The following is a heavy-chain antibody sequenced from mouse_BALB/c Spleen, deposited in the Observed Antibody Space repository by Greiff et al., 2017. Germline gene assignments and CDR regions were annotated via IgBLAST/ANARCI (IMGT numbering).Heavy chain of an antibody. CDR2: ISTYYGDA. J-gene: IGHJ3*01. D-gene: IGHD2-4*01. CDR1: GYTFTDYA. CDR3: ARRDMITTGAWFAY. Sequence: QVQLKQSGAELVRPGVSVKISCKGSGYTFTDYAMHWVKQSHAKSLEWIGVISTYYGDASYNQKFKGKATMTVDKSSSTAYMELARLTSEDSAIYYCARRDMITTGAWFAYWGQGTLVTVSA. V-gene: IGHV1S137*01.